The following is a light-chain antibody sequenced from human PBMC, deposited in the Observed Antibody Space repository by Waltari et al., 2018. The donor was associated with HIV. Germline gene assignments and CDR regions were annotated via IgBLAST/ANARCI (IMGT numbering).Light chain of an antibody. CDR1: PDISNY. CDR3: QQYDNLPSYT. CDR2: DAS. Sequence: DIQMTQSPSSLSASVGDRVTITCQASPDISNYLNWYQQKPGKAPKLLIYDASKLETGVPSRFSGSGSGTDFTFTISSLQPEDIATYYCQQYDNLPSYTFGQGTKLEIK. V-gene: IGKV1-33*01. J-gene: IGKJ2*01.